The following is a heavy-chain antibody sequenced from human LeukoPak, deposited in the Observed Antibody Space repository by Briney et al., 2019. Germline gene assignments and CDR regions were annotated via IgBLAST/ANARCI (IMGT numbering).Heavy chain of an antibody. CDR2: IYSSGST. CDR1: GFTVSSNY. J-gene: IGHJ6*03. D-gene: IGHD3-10*01. Sequence: QAGGSLRLSCAASGFTVSSNYMTWVRQAPGKGLEWVSVIYSSGSTYYTESVKGRFTISRDNSKNTLYLQMNTLRADDTAVYYCARVRGPPFYYYYYMDVWGKGTTVTVSS. CDR3: ARVRGPPFYYYYYMDV. V-gene: IGHV3-53*01.